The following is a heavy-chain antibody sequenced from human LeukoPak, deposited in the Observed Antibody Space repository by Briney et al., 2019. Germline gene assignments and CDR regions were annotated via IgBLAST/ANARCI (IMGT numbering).Heavy chain of an antibody. J-gene: IGHJ4*02. Sequence: PGGSLRLSCTASGFTFGDYVMSWFRQAPGKGLEWVGYIRTKPHGGTTEYAASVKGRFTISRDDSRTIVYLQMNSLKTEDTAVYYCTRGGMAPDYWGQGTLVTVSS. CDR1: GFTFGDYV. CDR3: TRGGMAPDY. CDR2: IRTKPHGGTT. D-gene: IGHD5-24*01. V-gene: IGHV3-49*03.